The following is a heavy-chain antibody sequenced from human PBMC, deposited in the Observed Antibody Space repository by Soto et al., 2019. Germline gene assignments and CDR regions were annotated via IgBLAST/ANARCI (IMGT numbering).Heavy chain of an antibody. CDR1: GGSISSSNW. CDR2: IYHSGST. D-gene: IGHD2-15*01. CDR3: ARGYKYCSGGSCYYYYGMDV. V-gene: IGHV4-4*02. Sequence: SETLSLTCAVSGGSISSSNWWSWVRQPPGKVLEWIGEIYHSGSTNYNPSLKSRVTISVDKSKNQFSLKLSSVTAADTAVYYCARGYKYCSGGSCYYYYGMDVWGQGTTVTVSS. J-gene: IGHJ6*02.